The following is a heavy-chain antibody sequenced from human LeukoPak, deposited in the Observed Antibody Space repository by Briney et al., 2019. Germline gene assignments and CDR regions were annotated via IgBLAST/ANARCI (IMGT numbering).Heavy chain of an antibody. CDR1: GFTFSNFW. D-gene: IGHD3-10*01. Sequence: GGSLRLSCTASGFTFSNFWMSWVRQAPGKGLEWVANIKPDGSEISYVGSVKGRSTISRDNAQNSLYLQMIGLRADDTAVYHCARSNQYFASGSGDLWGQGTLVTVSS. J-gene: IGHJ5*02. V-gene: IGHV3-7*03. CDR2: IKPDGSEI. CDR3: ARSNQYFASGSGDL.